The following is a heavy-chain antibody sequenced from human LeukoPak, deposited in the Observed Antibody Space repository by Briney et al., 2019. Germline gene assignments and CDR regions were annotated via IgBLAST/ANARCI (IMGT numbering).Heavy chain of an antibody. J-gene: IGHJ6*03. CDR1: GFTFDDYA. CDR2: ISWNSGSI. Sequence: GRSLRLSCAASGFTFDDYAMHWVRQAPGKGLEWVSGISWNSGSIGYADSVKGRFTISRDNAKNSLYLQMNSLRAGDTALYYCAKSHDYYYYYMDVWGKGTTVTVSS. V-gene: IGHV3-9*01. CDR3: AKSHDYYYYYMDV.